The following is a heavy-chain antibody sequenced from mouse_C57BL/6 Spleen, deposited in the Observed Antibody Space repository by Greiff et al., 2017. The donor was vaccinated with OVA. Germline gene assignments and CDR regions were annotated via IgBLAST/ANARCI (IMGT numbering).Heavy chain of an antibody. CDR3: ARGYGSSHGAGLAY. CDR2: INPNNGGT. V-gene: IGHV1-26*01. Sequence: EVQLQQSGPELVKPGASVKISCKASGYTFTDYYMNWVKQSHGKSLEWIGDINPNNGGTNYNQKFKGKATLTVDKSSSTAYMELRSLTSEDSAVYYCARGYGSSHGAGLAYWGQGTLVTVSA. CDR1: GYTFTDYY. J-gene: IGHJ3*01. D-gene: IGHD1-1*01.